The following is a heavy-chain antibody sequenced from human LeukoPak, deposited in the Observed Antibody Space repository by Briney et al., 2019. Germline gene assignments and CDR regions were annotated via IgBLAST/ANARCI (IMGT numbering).Heavy chain of an antibody. Sequence: SETLCLTCTASGGSISGYYWNWIRQPAGKGLEWIGRISPSVNTHYNPSLKSRVTMSADTSKNQVSLKVTSLTAADTAVYYCARDLPSAKEMVRGVIGWFDPWGQGTLVIVSS. J-gene: IGHJ5*02. CDR1: GGSISGYY. D-gene: IGHD3-10*01. CDR3: ARDLPSAKEMVRGVIGWFDP. CDR2: ISPSVNT. V-gene: IGHV4-4*07.